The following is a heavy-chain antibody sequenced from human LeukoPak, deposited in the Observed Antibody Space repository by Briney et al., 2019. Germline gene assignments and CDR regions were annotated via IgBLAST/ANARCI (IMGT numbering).Heavy chain of an antibody. CDR2: TSYDGTNK. J-gene: IGHJ4*02. V-gene: IGHV3-30*04. CDR3: AADYGDYVSPSD. CDR1: GFNFRDSA. Sequence: PGRPLRLSCAASGFNFRDSAMHWVRQPPGKGLEGVAVTSYDGTNKYYADSVKGRFTISRDNSKNTLYLQMNSLRLEDTGVYYCAADYGDYVSPSDWGQGTLVTASS. D-gene: IGHD4-17*01.